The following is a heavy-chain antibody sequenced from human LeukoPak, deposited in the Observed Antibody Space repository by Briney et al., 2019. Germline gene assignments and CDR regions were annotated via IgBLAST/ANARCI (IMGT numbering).Heavy chain of an antibody. CDR3: ARDWWTVVPFDY. Sequence: ASVKVSCKASGGTFSSYAISWVRQAPGQGLEWMGWINPNSGGTNYAQKFQGRVTMTRDTSISTAYMELSRLRSDDTAVYYCARDWWTVVPFDYWGQGTLVTVSS. CDR2: INPNSGGT. J-gene: IGHJ4*02. CDR1: GGTFSSYA. D-gene: IGHD4-23*01. V-gene: IGHV1-2*02.